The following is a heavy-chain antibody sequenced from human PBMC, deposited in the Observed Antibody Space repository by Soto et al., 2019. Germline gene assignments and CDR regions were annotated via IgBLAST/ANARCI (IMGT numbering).Heavy chain of an antibody. Sequence: EVQLVESGGGLVQPGRSLRLSCAASGFTFDDYAMHWVRQAPGKGLEWVSGISWNSGSIGYADSVKGRFTISRDNAKNSLYMQMNSLRAEDTALYYCAKGRLVGATTWLDYWGQGTLVTVSS. CDR2: ISWNSGSI. D-gene: IGHD1-26*01. CDR1: GFTFDDYA. J-gene: IGHJ4*02. CDR3: AKGRLVGATTWLDY. V-gene: IGHV3-9*01.